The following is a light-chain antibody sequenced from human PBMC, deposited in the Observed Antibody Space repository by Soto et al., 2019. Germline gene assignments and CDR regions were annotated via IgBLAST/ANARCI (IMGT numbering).Light chain of an antibody. J-gene: IGLJ1*01. V-gene: IGLV2-14*01. CDR1: SGDVGGYDY. CDR3: SSYTSSSSYV. Sequence: QSALAQPASVSGSPGQSITISCTGTSGDVGGYDYVSWYQQHPGKAPKLMIYEVSNRPSGVSNHFSGSKSGNTASLTISGLQAEDEADYYCSSYTSSSSYVFGTGTKVTVL. CDR2: EVS.